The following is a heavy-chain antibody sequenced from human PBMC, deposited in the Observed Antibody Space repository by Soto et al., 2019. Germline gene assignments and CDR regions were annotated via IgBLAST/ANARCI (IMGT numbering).Heavy chain of an antibody. CDR1: GNSISTTNW. D-gene: IGHD3-22*01. CDR2: IYHSGST. J-gene: IGHJ4*02. CDR3: ARDVGYHYDGSPSGQFDF. Sequence: SETLSLTCVVSGNSISTTNWWSWVRQSPGKGLEWIGEIYHSGSTNYNPSLKSRVTISVDKSKNQFSLKLSSVTAADTAVYYCARDVGYHYDGSPSGQFDFWGQETLVTVSS. V-gene: IGHV4-4*02.